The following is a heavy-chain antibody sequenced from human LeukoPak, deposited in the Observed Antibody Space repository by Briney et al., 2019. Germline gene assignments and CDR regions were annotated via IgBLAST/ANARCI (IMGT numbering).Heavy chain of an antibody. CDR3: ARDYSGSYGLDY. CDR1: GFTFSSYW. V-gene: IGHV3-74*01. D-gene: IGHD1-26*01. J-gene: IGHJ4*02. Sequence: GGSLRLSCTASGFTFSSYWMHWVRQAPGKGLVWVSRINSDGSSTSYADSVKGRFTISRDNAKNTLYLQMNSLRAEDTAVYYCARDYSGSYGLDYWGQGTLVTVSS. CDR2: INSDGSST.